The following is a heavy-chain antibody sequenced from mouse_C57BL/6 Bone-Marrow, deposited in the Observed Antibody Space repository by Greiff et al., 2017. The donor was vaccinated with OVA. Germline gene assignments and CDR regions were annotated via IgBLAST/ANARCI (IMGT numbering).Heavy chain of an antibody. CDR2: ISSGGSYT. J-gene: IGHJ3*01. D-gene: IGHD2-3*01. Sequence: EVQRVESGGDLVKPGGSLKLSCAASGFTFSSYGMSWVRQTPDKRLAWVATISSGGSYTYYPASVKGRFTISRDNAKNTLYLQMSSLKSEDTAMYYCARRDGPWFAYWGQGTLVTVSA. V-gene: IGHV5-6*01. CDR1: GFTFSSYG. CDR3: ARRDGPWFAY.